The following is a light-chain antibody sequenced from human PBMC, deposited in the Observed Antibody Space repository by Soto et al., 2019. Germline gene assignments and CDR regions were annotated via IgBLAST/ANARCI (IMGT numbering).Light chain of an antibody. J-gene: IGKJ5*01. CDR2: GAS. CDR1: QRLSNNIY. Sequence: ELVMTQSPATLSVSPGERATLSSRSSQRLSNNIYLAWYQQKPGQAPRLLIYGASSRATGIPNRFSGSGSGTDFALTISRLGAEDFAVYYCQQYGSSPITFRQGTRLEIK. CDR3: QQYGSSPIT. V-gene: IGKV3-20*01.